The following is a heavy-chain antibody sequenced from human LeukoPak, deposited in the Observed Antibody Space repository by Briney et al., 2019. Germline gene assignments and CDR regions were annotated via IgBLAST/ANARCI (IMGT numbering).Heavy chain of an antibody. D-gene: IGHD1-26*01. CDR1: GFTFSSYS. CDR3: ARLVGGTTGATDY. V-gene: IGHV3-33*08. Sequence: GGSLRLSCAASGFTFSSYSMNWVRRAPGKGLAWVALIWFDGSNDYYEDSVKGRFTISRDNSKDTVFLQMNSLTVDDTAVYYCARLVGGTTGATDYWGQGSLVSVS. J-gene: IGHJ4*02. CDR2: IWFDGSND.